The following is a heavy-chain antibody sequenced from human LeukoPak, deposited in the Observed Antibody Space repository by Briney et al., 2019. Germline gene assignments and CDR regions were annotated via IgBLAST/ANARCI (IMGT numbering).Heavy chain of an antibody. CDR2: ISYDGSNK. Sequence: PGGSLRLSCAGSGFTFSSYGLHWVRQAPGKGLEWVAVISYDGSNKYYADSVKGRFTISRDNSKNTLYLQMNSLRAEDTAVYYCARGDYYGSDSPRWYLDLWGRGTLVIVSS. CDR3: ARGDYYGSDSPRWYLDL. CDR1: GFTFSSYG. J-gene: IGHJ2*01. D-gene: IGHD3-10*01. V-gene: IGHV3-30*03.